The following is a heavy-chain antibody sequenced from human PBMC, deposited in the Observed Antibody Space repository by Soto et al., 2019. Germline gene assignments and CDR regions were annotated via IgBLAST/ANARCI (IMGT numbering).Heavy chain of an antibody. CDR1: GGSIIGFY. J-gene: IGHJ3*01. D-gene: IGHD2-15*01. CDR2: LFYAGST. CDR3: PRHDVSARLQKGIGL. V-gene: IGHV4-59*01. Sequence: PSETLSLTCTVSGGSIIGFYWSWMRQPLGKGLEWIGYLFYAGSTLYPPSLKSRVTISVDTSMNQFSPTLSSVTDADPAVYYCPRHDVSARLQKGIGLWGQGTMVTVSS.